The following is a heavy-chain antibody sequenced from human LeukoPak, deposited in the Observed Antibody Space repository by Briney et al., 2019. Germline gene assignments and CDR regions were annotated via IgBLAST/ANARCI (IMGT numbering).Heavy chain of an antibody. CDR3: AREYRGP. J-gene: IGHJ5*02. Sequence: ASVKVSCKASGYTLTGYYMHWVRQAPGQGLEWMGWINPNSGGTNYAQKFQGRVTMTRDTSTSTVYMQLSSLRSEDTAVYYCAREYRGPWGQGTLVTVSS. CDR1: GYTLTGYY. V-gene: IGHV1-2*02. D-gene: IGHD1-26*01. CDR2: INPNSGGT.